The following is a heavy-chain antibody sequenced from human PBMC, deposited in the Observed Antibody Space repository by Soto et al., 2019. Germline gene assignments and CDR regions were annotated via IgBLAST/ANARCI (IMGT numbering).Heavy chain of an antibody. CDR3: AKHQGVQLVPLADVDWFD. CDR2: ITSGVVGA. D-gene: IGHD1-26*01. J-gene: IGHJ5*01. V-gene: IGHV3-23*01. CDR1: EGTFASYY. Sequence: PGWSQRRSCVACEGTFASYYIDWVRHAPWKCLQWVSLITSGVVGANYADSVKRLFTISRDNSKSTVYLELNNLSAEDTAVYHCAKHQGVQLVPLADVDWFD.